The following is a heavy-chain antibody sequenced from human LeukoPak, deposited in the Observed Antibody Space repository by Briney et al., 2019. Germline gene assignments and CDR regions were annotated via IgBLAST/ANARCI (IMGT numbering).Heavy chain of an antibody. V-gene: IGHV4-59*01. Sequence: SETLSLTCTVSGGSISSYYWSWIRQPPGKGLEWIGYIYYSGSTNYNPSLKGRVTISVDTSKNQFSLKLSSVTAAETAAYYCARDSHMYLRAFDIWGQGTMVTVSS. J-gene: IGHJ3*02. CDR1: GGSISSYY. CDR3: ARDSHMYLRAFDI. CDR2: IYYSGST. D-gene: IGHD2-2*01.